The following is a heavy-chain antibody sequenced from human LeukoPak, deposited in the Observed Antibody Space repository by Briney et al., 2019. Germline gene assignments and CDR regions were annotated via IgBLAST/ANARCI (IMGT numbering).Heavy chain of an antibody. CDR3: ARFYYVGSGYSPYFDS. Sequence: TGGSLRLSCAASGFTVSSNYMSWVRQAPGKGLEWVSVIYSGGSTYYADSVKGRFTISRDNYKNTLYLQMNSLRAEDAAVYYCARFYYVGSGYSPYFDSGGQGPLVPVSS. CDR2: IYSGGST. J-gene: IGHJ4*02. D-gene: IGHD3-3*01. V-gene: IGHV3-53*01. CDR1: GFTVSSNY.